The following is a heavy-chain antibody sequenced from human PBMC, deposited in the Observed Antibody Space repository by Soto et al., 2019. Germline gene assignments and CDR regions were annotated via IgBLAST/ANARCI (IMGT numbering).Heavy chain of an antibody. J-gene: IGHJ6*02. Sequence: QVQLVESGGGVVQPGRSLRLSCAASGFTFSSYAMHWVRQAPGKGLEWVAVISYDGSNKYYADSVKGRFTISRDNSKNPLYLQMNSLRAEDTAVYYCARVEGGIVVVPPYYYGMDVWGQGTTVTVSS. V-gene: IGHV3-30-3*01. CDR3: ARVEGGIVVVPPYYYGMDV. D-gene: IGHD2-21*01. CDR2: ISYDGSNK. CDR1: GFTFSSYA.